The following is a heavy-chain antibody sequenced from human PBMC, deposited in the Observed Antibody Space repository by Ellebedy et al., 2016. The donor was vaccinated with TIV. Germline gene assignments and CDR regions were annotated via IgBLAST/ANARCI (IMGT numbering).Heavy chain of an antibody. CDR1: GFSLSTSGMC. J-gene: IGHJ6*02. CDR2: IDWDDDK. V-gene: IGHV2-70*01. CDR3: ARMRGYDILTGRYYYGMDV. Sequence: SGPTLVXPTQTLTLTCTFSGFSLSTSGMCVSWIRQPPGKALEWLALIDWDDDKYYSTSLKTRLTISKDTSKNQVVLTMTNMDPVDTATYYCARMRGYDILTGRYYYGMDVWGQGTTVTVSS. D-gene: IGHD3-9*01.